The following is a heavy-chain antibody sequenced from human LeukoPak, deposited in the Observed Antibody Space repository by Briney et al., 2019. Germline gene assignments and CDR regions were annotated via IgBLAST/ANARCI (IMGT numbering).Heavy chain of an antibody. J-gene: IGHJ6*02. Sequence: GGSLRLSCAASGFTFSNYWMGWVRQAPGKGLEWVSAISSGGDITYYADSVKGRFTISRDNSKNTLYLQMNSLRAEDTAVYYCAKDLISSTSHIFFSFGMDVWGQGTTVTVS. CDR2: ISSGGDIT. D-gene: IGHD2-2*01. V-gene: IGHV3-23*01. CDR3: AKDLISSTSHIFFSFGMDV. CDR1: GFTFSNYW.